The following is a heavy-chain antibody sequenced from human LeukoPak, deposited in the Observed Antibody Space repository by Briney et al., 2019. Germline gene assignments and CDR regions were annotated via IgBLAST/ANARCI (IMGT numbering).Heavy chain of an antibody. CDR2: IYSGGST. V-gene: IGHV3-53*01. J-gene: IGHJ5*02. CDR1: GFTFSSYW. D-gene: IGHD2-15*01. Sequence: GPLRLSCAASGFTFSSYWMHWVRQAPGKGLEWVSVIYSGGSTYYADSVKGRFTISRDNSKNTLYLQMNSLRAEDTAVYYCARDRYCSGGSCLNWFDPWGQGTLVTVSS. CDR3: ARDRYCSGGSCLNWFDP.